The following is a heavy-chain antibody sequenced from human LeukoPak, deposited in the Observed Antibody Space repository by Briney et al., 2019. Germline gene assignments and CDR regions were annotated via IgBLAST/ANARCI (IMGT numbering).Heavy chain of an antibody. CDR2: IYTSEST. V-gene: IGHV4-61*02. J-gene: IGHJ6*03. Sequence: SQTLSLTCTVSGGSISSGSYSWNWLRQPAGTGLEWLGRIYTSESTNYNPSLKSRVTISVDTSKNQFSLKVSSVTAADTAVYYCARGHYDSSGRYFYCMDVWGKGTTVTISS. CDR1: GGSISSGSYS. D-gene: IGHD3-22*01. CDR3: ARGHYDSSGRYFYCMDV.